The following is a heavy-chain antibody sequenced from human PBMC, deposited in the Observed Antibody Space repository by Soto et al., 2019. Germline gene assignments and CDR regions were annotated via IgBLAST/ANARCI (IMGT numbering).Heavy chain of an antibody. CDR1: GFTFSSYS. V-gene: IGHV3-48*02. D-gene: IGHD3-16*01. CDR3: AIDYSGSWWGEIYLYY. J-gene: IGHJ4*02. CDR2: ISSSSSTI. Sequence: GGSLRLSCAASGFTFSSYSMNWVHQAPGKGLEWVSYISSSSSTIYYADSVKGRFTISRDNAKNSLYLQMNSLRDEDTAVYYCAIDYSGSWWGEIYLYYLGQGTLGTV.